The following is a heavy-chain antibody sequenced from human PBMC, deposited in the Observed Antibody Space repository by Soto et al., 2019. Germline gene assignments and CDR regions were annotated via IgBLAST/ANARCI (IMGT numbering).Heavy chain of an antibody. V-gene: IGHV4-61*01. CDR3: ARGYYDILTGYYNHFDY. D-gene: IGHD3-9*01. Sequence: PSETLSLTCTVSGGSVSSGSYYWSWIRQPPGKGLEWIGYIYYSGSTNYNPSLKSRVTISVDTSKNQFSLKLSSVTAADTAVYYCARGYYDILTGYYNHFDYWGQGTLVTVSS. J-gene: IGHJ4*02. CDR1: GGSVSSGSYY. CDR2: IYYSGST.